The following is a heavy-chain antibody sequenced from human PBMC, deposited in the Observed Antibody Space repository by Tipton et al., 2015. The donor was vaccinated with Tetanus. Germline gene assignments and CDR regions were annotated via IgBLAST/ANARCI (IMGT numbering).Heavy chain of an antibody. V-gene: IGHV3-11*01. D-gene: IGHD6-19*01. CDR1: GFSFSDSF. CDR3: VRDGGSSGWLAY. Sequence: GSLRLSCAASGFSFSDSFMGWIRQAPGKGLEWVSYISGSSQTMYMAESVKGRMTASRDNAENALFLQMHNLRVEDTAVYYCVRDGGSSGWLAYWGQGTLVTVSS. CDR2: ISGSSQTM. J-gene: IGHJ4*02.